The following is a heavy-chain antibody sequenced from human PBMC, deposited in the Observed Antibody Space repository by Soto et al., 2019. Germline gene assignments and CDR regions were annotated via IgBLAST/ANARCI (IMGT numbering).Heavy chain of an antibody. Sequence: SVKVSCKASGGTFSSYAISWVRQAPGQGLEWMGGIIPIFGTANYAQKFQGRVTITADESTSTAYMELSSLRSGDTAVYYCARRGDIVVVPAAAYYYYYGMDVWGQGTTVTVSS. J-gene: IGHJ6*02. CDR1: GGTFSSYA. V-gene: IGHV1-69*13. CDR2: IIPIFGTA. CDR3: ARRGDIVVVPAAAYYYYYGMDV. D-gene: IGHD2-2*01.